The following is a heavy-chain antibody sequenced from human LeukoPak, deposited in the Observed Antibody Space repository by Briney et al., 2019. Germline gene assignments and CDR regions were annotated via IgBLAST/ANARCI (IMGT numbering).Heavy chain of an antibody. CDR1: GFTFSSYG. V-gene: IGHV3-30*02. Sequence: GGSLRLXCAASGFTFSSYGMHWVRQAPGKELESVAFIRYDASNKYYVDSVQGRFTISRDNSKNTLDLQMNSLRPEDTAVYYCAKDVSPSGSYQAIDYWGQGTLVTVSS. D-gene: IGHD1-26*01. CDR2: IRYDASNK. CDR3: AKDVSPSGSYQAIDY. J-gene: IGHJ4*02.